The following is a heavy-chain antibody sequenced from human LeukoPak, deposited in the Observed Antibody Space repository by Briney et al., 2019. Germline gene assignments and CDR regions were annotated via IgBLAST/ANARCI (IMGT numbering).Heavy chain of an antibody. CDR3: ARAVWTAMVTIFDY. CDR1: GYTFTSYG. J-gene: IGHJ4*02. CDR2: ISAYNGNT. V-gene: IGHV1-18*01. Sequence: GASVKVSCKASGYTFTSYGISWVRQAPGQGLEWMGWISAYNGNTNYAQKLQGRVTMTTDTSTSTAYMELRSLRSDDTAVYYCARAVWTAMVTIFDYWGQGTLVTVSS. D-gene: IGHD5-18*01.